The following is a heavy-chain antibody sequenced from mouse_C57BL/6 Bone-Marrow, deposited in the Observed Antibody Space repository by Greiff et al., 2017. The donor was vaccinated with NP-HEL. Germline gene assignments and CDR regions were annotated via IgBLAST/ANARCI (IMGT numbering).Heavy chain of an antibody. J-gene: IGHJ2*01. D-gene: IGHD2-1*01. CDR3: ARDGVSFDY. V-gene: IGHV5-4*01. CDR2: ISDGGSYT. CDR1: GFTFSSYA. Sequence: EVQGVESGGGLVKPGGSLKLSCAASGFTFSSYAMSWVRQTPEKRLEWVATISDGGSYTYYPDNVKGRFTISRDNAKNNLYLQMSHLKSEDTAMYYCARDGVSFDYWGQGTTLTVSS.